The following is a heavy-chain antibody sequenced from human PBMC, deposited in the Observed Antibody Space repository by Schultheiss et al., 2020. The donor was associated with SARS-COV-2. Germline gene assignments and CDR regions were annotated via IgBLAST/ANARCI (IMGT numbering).Heavy chain of an antibody. D-gene: IGHD3-22*01. J-gene: IGHJ3*02. V-gene: IGHV3-21*01. CDR1: GFTFSSYS. Sequence: GESLKISCAASGFTFSSYSMNWVRQAPGKGLEWVSAISGSGGSTYYADSVKGRFTISRDNAKNSLYLQMNSLRAEDTAVYYCARDTYYYDSSGPSHAFDIWGQGTTVTVSS. CDR2: ISGSGGST. CDR3: ARDTYYYDSSGPSHAFDI.